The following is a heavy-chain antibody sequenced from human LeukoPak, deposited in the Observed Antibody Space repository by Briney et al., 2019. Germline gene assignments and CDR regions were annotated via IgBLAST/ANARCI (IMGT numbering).Heavy chain of an antibody. CDR1: GFTFSSYA. CDR2: ISGSGGST. Sequence: GGCLRLSCAAPGFTFSSYAVSWVRQAPGKGLEWVSAISGSGGSTYYADSVKGRFTISRDNSKNTLYLQMNSLRAEDTAVYYCAKGASSTTRRWFDPWGQGTLVTVSS. CDR3: AKGASSTTRRWFDP. J-gene: IGHJ5*02. V-gene: IGHV3-23*01. D-gene: IGHD6-13*01.